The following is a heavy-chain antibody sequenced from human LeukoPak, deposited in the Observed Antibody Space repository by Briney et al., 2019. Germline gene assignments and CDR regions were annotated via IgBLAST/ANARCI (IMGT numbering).Heavy chain of an antibody. CDR2: ISSSSSYI. J-gene: IGHJ4*02. D-gene: IGHD2-21*01. CDR3: AKDGGGNCYDPIDY. V-gene: IGHV3-21*04. CDR1: GFTFSSYS. Sequence: GGSLRLSCAASGFTFSSYSMNWVRQAPGKGLEWVSSISSSSSYIYYADSVKGRFTISRDKSKNTLYLQMNSLRAEDTAFYFCAKDGGGNCYDPIDYWGQGILVTVSS.